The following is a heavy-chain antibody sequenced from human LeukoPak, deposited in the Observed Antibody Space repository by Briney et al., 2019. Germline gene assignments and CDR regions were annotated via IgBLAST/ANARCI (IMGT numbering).Heavy chain of an antibody. V-gene: IGHV3-73*01. D-gene: IGHD4-17*01. CDR1: GFTFSGST. CDR3: TGQREFGDYPQ. J-gene: IGHJ4*02. Sequence: GGSLKLSCAASGFTFSGSTMHWVRQASGKGLEWVGYITSKTRNYATAYAASVNGRFTISRDDSKNTAYLQMSSLKTEDTAVYYCTGQREFGDYPQWGRGTLVTVSS. CDR2: ITSKTRNYAT.